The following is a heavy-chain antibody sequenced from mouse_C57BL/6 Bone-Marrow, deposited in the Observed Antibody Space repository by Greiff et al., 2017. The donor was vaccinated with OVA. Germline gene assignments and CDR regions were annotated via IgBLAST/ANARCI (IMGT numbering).Heavy chain of an antibody. CDR2: INPSTGGT. CDR1: GYSFTGYY. CDR3: ARDDGSRAMDY. D-gene: IGHD1-1*01. Sequence: EVKLQESGPELVKPGASVKISCKASGYSFTGYYMNWVKQSPEKSLEWIGEINPSTGGTTYNQKFKAKATLTVDKSSSTAYMQLKSLTSEDSAVYYCARDDGSRAMDYWGQGTSVTVSS. J-gene: IGHJ4*01. V-gene: IGHV1-42*01.